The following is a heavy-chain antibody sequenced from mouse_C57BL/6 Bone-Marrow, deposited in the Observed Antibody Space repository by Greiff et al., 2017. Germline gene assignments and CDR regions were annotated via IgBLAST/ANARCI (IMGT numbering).Heavy chain of an antibody. V-gene: IGHV2-9-1*01. Sequence: VKLVESGPGLVAPSQSLSITCTVSGFSLTSYAISWVRQPPGKGLEWLGVIWTGGGTNYNSALKSRLSVSKDNSKSQVFLKMNSLQTDDTARYYCARKGVVAPYWYFDVWGTGTTVTVSS. CDR3: ARKGVVAPYWYFDV. D-gene: IGHD1-1*01. CDR1: GFSLTSYA. CDR2: IWTGGGT. J-gene: IGHJ1*03.